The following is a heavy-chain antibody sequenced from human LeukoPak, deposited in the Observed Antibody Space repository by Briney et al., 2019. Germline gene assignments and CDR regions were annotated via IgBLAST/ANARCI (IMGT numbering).Heavy chain of an antibody. CDR1: GYTFTSYD. D-gene: IGHD2-2*01. V-gene: IGHV1-8*01. CDR3: ARGYCSSTSCCPWFDP. CDR2: MNPNSGNT. Sequence: ASVKVSCKASGYTFTSYDINWVRQATGQGLEWMGWMNPNSGNTGYAQKFQGRVTMTRNTSISTAYMELSSLRSEDTAVYYCARGYCSSTSCCPWFDPWGQGTLVTVSS. J-gene: IGHJ5*02.